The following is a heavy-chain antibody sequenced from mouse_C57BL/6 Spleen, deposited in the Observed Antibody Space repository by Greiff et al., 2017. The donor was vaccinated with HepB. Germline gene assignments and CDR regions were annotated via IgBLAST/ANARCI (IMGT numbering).Heavy chain of an antibody. CDR2: ISYDGSN. J-gene: IGHJ2*01. V-gene: IGHV3-6*01. Sequence: ESGPGLVKPSQSLSLTCSVTGYSITSGYYWNWIRQFPGNKLEWMGYISYDGSNNYNPSLKNRISITRDTSKNQFFLKLNSVTTEDTATYCCTRDGGNYYFDYWGQGTTLTVSS. CDR3: TRDGGNYYFDY. CDR1: GYSITSGYY. D-gene: IGHD1-1*02.